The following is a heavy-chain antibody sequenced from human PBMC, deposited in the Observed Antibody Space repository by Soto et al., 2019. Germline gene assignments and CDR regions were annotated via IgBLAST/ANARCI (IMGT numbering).Heavy chain of an antibody. Sequence: PGGSLRLSCAASGFTFSDYYMNWIRQAPGKGLEWVSYISSSGSTIYYADSVKGRFTISRDNAKNSVYLQMNSLRADDTAVYYCAKDFSDISGSFDYWGRGALVTVSS. J-gene: IGHJ4*02. CDR3: AKDFSDISGSFDY. CDR2: ISSSGSTI. D-gene: IGHD3-22*01. CDR1: GFTFSDYY. V-gene: IGHV3-11*01.